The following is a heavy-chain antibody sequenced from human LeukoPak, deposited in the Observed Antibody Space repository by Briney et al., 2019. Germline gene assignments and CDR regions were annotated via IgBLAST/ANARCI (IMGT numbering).Heavy chain of an antibody. CDR1: GGSISSYC. V-gene: IGHV4-59*01. J-gene: IGHJ6*03. CDR2: IFYSGST. D-gene: IGHD4-17*01. Sequence: MASETLSLTCTVSGGSISSYCWSWIRQPPGKGLEWIGNIFYSGSTNYNPSLKSRVTISVDTSKNQFSLKLSSVTAADTAVYYCARVIGYGDYVHYYYYMDVWGKGTTVTVSS. CDR3: ARVIGYGDYVHYYYYMDV.